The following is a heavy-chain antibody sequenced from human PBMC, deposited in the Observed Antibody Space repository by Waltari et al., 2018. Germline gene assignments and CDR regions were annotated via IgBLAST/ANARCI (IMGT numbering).Heavy chain of an antibody. CDR2: IYYSGST. CDR1: GGSISSHY. D-gene: IGHD3-9*01. Sequence: QVQLQESGPGLVKPSETLSLTCTVSGGSISSHYWTWIRPPPGKGLEWIGYIYYSGSTNYNPSLKSRVTISVDTSKNQFSLKLSSVTAADTAVYYCARGRYYDILTGLYYFDYWGQGTLVTVSS. V-gene: IGHV4-59*11. CDR3: ARGRYYDILTGLYYFDY. J-gene: IGHJ4*02.